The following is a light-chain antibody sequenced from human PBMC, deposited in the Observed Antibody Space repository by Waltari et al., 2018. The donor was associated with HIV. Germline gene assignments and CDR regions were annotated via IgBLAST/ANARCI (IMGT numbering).Light chain of an antibody. CDR2: LNH. CDR1: SSTIGADYS. CDR3: QSHDSSLSGSSV. J-gene: IGLJ2*01. Sequence: QSVLTQPPSVSAAPGQRITISCTWNSSTIGADYSVHWYQTVTGSASKLFIYLNHNRPAGVPARFSGSRSGSSASLAITGLRPEDEADYYCQSHDSSLSGSSVFGGGTKLTVL. V-gene: IGLV1-40*01.